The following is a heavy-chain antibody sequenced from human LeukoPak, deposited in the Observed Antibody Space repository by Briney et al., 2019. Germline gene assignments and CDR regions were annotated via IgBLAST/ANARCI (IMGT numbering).Heavy chain of an antibody. Sequence: PGGSLRLSCAASGFSFSGHWMHWVRQAPGKEPVWVSRVNNDGSSTNYADSVKGRFTISRDNAKNTLYLQMNSLRAEDTAVYYCARDSKLATIDNWGQGTLVTVPS. J-gene: IGHJ4*02. CDR1: GFSFSGHW. CDR2: VNNDGSST. V-gene: IGHV3-74*01. CDR3: ARDSKLATIDN. D-gene: IGHD5-12*01.